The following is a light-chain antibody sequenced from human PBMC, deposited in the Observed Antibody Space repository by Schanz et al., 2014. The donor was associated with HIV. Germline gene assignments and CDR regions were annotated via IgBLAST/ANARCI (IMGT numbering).Light chain of an antibody. CDR3: QSFDSSLNGVV. CDR1: SSNIGNNY. J-gene: IGLJ3*02. CDR2: DNY. Sequence: QSVLTQPPSVSAAPGQKVTISCSGSSSNIGNNYVSWYQQFPGTAPKLLIYDNYQRPSGVPDRFSGSKSGSSASLAISGLQAEDEADYFCQSFDSSLNGVVFGGGTKLTVL. V-gene: IGLV1-51*01.